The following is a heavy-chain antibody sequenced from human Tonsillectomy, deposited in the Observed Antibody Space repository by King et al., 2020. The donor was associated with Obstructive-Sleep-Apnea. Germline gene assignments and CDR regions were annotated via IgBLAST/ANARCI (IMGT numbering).Heavy chain of an antibody. CDR3: AKDRKSSYTAIVSLCGDFDY. Sequence: EQLVQSGGGLVQPGGSLRLSCAASGFTFSSYAMSWVRQAPGKGLEWVAAISGSGGSTYYADSVKVLFTISRDNSKNTVYLQIKRLRAEDTAVYYCAKDRKSSYTAIVSLCGDFDYWGQGPLVTVSS. CDR1: GFTFSSYA. D-gene: IGHD5-18*01. J-gene: IGHJ4*02. V-gene: IGHV3-23*04. CDR2: ISGSGGST.